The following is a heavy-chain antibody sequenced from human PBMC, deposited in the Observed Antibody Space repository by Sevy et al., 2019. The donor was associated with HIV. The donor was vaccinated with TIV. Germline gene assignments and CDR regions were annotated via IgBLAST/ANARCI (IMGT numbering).Heavy chain of an antibody. Sequence: ASVKVSCKASGGTFSSYAISWVRQAPGQGLEWMGGIIPIFGTANYAQKFRGRVTITADESTSTAYMELSSLRSEDTAVYYCATAYCGGDCYLHLYYFDYWGQGTLVTVSS. V-gene: IGHV1-69*13. CDR3: ATAYCGGDCYLHLYYFDY. CDR1: GGTFSSYA. J-gene: IGHJ4*02. CDR2: IIPIFGTA. D-gene: IGHD2-21*02.